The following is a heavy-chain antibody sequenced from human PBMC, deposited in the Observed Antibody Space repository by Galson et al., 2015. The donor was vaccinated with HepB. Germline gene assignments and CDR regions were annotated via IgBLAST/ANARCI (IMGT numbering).Heavy chain of an antibody. D-gene: IGHD3-22*01. V-gene: IGHV3-30*18. J-gene: IGHJ3*02. CDR3: AKSFMIVVVITAFDI. Sequence: SLRLSCAASGFTFSSYGMHWVRQAPGKGLEWVAVISYDGSNKYYADSVKGRFTISRDNSKNTLYLQMNSLRAEDTAVYYCAKSFMIVVVITAFDIWGQGTMVTVSS. CDR2: ISYDGSNK. CDR1: GFTFSSYG.